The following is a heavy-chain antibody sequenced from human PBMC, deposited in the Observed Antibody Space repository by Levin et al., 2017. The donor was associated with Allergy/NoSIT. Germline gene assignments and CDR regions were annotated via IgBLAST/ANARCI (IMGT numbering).Heavy chain of an antibody. Sequence: GGSLRLSCAASGFTFSNYAMNWVRQAPGRGLEWVSVISSSGGSTYSADSVKGRFTISRDNSKNTLYLQMNSLRAEDPAVSYCAKGETYSSGWYGDYYYGLDVWGQGTTVTVSS. CDR1: GFTFSNYA. CDR2: ISSSGGST. CDR3: AKGETYSSGWYGDYYYGLDV. J-gene: IGHJ6*02. D-gene: IGHD6-19*01. V-gene: IGHV3-23*01.